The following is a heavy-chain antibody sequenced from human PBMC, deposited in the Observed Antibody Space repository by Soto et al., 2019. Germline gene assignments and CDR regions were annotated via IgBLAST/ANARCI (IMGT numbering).Heavy chain of an antibody. J-gene: IGHJ6*02. CDR1: GYTFSNYA. Sequence: QVQLVQSGAEEKKPGASVKVSCKASGYTFSNYAMHWVRQAPGQGLEWLGWINAGNGNSKYSQKFQGIFTDTRDTSSNNAYMELDGLGSEDTAVYYCATSTYCSSSTCYQWYGLDVWGQGTKVTVSS. CDR3: ATSTYCSSSTCYQWYGLDV. CDR2: INAGNGNS. D-gene: IGHD2-2*01. V-gene: IGHV1-3*05.